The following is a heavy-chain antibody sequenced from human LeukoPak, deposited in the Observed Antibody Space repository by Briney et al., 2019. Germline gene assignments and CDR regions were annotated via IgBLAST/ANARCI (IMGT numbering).Heavy chain of an antibody. J-gene: IGHJ4*02. CDR1: GDSISGYY. V-gene: IGHV4-59*01. CDR3: ARVKGWNSSGWYGFDY. Sequence: SETLSLTCTVSGDSISGYYWSWIRQPPGKGLEWIGYIYSSGSTNYSPSLKSRVTISVDTSKNQFSLKLSSVTAADTAVYYCARVKGWNSSGWYGFDYWGQGTLVTVSS. CDR2: IYSSGST. D-gene: IGHD6-19*01.